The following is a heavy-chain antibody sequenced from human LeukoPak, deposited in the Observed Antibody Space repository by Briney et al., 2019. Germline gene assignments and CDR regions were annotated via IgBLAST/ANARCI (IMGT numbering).Heavy chain of an antibody. J-gene: IGHJ4*02. D-gene: IGHD6-13*01. V-gene: IGHV4-34*01. CDR3: AGPGSIAAAGSPLWY. CDR1: GGSFSGYY. CDR2: INHSGST. Sequence: SETLSLTCAVYGGSFSGYYWSWIRQPPGKGLEWIGEINHSGSTNYNPSLKSRVTISVDTSKNQFSLKLSSATAADTAVYYCAGPGSIAAAGSPLWYWGQGILVTVSS.